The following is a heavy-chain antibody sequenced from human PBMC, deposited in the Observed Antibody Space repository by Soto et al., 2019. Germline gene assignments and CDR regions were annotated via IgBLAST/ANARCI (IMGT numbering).Heavy chain of an antibody. D-gene: IGHD2-15*01. V-gene: IGHV1-3*01. CDR1: GYTFTSYA. CDR2: INAGNGNT. Sequence: QVQLVQSGAEVKKPGASVKVSCKASGYTFTSYAMHWVRQAPGQRLEWMGWINAGNGNTKYSQKFQGRVTITRDTSASTAYMELSSLRSEDTAVYYCARGGLRVVVAATSWFDPWGQGTLVTVSS. J-gene: IGHJ5*02. CDR3: ARGGLRVVVAATSWFDP.